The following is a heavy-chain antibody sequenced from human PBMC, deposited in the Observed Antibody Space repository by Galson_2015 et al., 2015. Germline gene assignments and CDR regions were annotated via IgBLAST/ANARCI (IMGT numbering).Heavy chain of an antibody. V-gene: IGHV6-1*01. Sequence: CAISGDSVSSNSAVWNWIRQSPSRGLEWPGRTYYRFKWYTEYAVSVKSRITINPDTSNNQVSLQLSFVTPEDTAVYFCARAGSRRPPHYYYGLDVWGRGTTVTVSS. CDR1: GDSVSSNSAV. J-gene: IGHJ6*02. CDR2: TYYRFKWYT. D-gene: IGHD3-10*01. CDR3: ARAGSRRPPHYYYGLDV.